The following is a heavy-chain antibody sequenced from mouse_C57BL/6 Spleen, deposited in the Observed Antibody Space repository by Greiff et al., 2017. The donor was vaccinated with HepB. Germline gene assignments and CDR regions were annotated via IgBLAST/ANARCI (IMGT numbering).Heavy chain of an antibody. D-gene: IGHD2-4*01. CDR2: IWSGGST. J-gene: IGHJ4*01. Sequence: VKLVESGPGLVQPSQSLSITCTVSGFSLTSYGVHWVRQSPGKGLEWLGVIWSGGSTDYNAAFISRLSISKDNSKSQVFFKMNSLQADDTAIYYCARKQYDYDGYYAMDYWGQGTSVTVSS. CDR1: GFSLTSYG. V-gene: IGHV2-2*01. CDR3: ARKQYDYDGYYAMDY.